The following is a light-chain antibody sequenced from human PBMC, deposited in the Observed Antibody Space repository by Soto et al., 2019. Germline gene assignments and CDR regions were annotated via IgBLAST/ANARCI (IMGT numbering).Light chain of an antibody. Sequence: QSVLTQPPSASGTPGQRVTISCSGSSSNMGSNYVYWYQQLPGTAPKLVNYRNNQRPSGVPARFSGSKSGTSASLAISGLRSEDEADYYCAAWANSLRGPAYFLGTGTKVTVL. J-gene: IGLJ1*01. CDR3: AAWANSLRGPAYF. CDR2: RNN. CDR1: SSNMGSNY. V-gene: IGLV1-47*01.